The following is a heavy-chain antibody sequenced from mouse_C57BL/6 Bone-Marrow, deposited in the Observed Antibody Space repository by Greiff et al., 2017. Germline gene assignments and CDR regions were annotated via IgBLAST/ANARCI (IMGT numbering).Heavy chain of an antibody. V-gene: IGHV1-4*01. D-gene: IGHD1-1*01. Sequence: VQLQQSGAELARPGASVKMSCKASGYTFTSYTMHWVKQRPGQGLEWIGYINPSSGYTKYNQKFKDKATLTADKSSSTAYMQLSSLTSEDSAVYYCARFGYYGSSYVSWYFDVWGTGTTVTVSS. CDR3: ARFGYYGSSYVSWYFDV. CDR1: GYTFTSYT. J-gene: IGHJ1*03. CDR2: INPSSGYT.